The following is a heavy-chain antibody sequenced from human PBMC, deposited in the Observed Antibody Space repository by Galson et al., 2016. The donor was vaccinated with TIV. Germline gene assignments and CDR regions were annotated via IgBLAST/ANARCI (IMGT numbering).Heavy chain of an antibody. Sequence: SVKVSCKASGGTFSSYALSWVRQAPGQGLEWMGWMNPYSGKTGYAQNFQGRVAMTRNISVTTAYMELSSLRSEDTAVYYCARAFSGYDAWYFDLWGRGTPVTVSS. CDR1: GGTFSSYA. CDR2: MNPYSGKT. V-gene: IGHV1-8*02. D-gene: IGHD5-12*01. J-gene: IGHJ2*01. CDR3: ARAFSGYDAWYFDL.